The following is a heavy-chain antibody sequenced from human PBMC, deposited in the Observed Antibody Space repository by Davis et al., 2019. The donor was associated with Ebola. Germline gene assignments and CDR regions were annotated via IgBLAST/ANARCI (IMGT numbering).Heavy chain of an antibody. CDR3: ARDRGSSGYYYYFDY. D-gene: IGHD3-22*01. J-gene: IGHJ4*02. Sequence: GESLKISCAASGFTFSSYGMHWVRQAPGKGLEWVAVISYDGSNKYYADSVKGRFTISRDNSKNTLYLQMNSLRAEDTAVYYCARDRGSSGYYYYFDYWGQGTLVTVSS. CDR2: ISYDGSNK. V-gene: IGHV3-30*03. CDR1: GFTFSSYG.